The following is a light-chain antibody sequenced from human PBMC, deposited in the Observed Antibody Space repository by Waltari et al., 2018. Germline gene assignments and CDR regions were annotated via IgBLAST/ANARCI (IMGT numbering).Light chain of an antibody. CDR1: SIRSYY. J-gene: IGLJ1*01. V-gene: IGLV3-19*01. Sequence: SCELTQAPAVSVAVGQTVWITFQGDSIRSYYANWYHQKPGQAHLLVMYGKNNRPSGIPDRFSGSYSGDTASLTITGAQAEDEGAYYCNSRDSSGHPFVFGTGTKLIVL. CDR3: NSRDSSGHPFV. CDR2: GKN.